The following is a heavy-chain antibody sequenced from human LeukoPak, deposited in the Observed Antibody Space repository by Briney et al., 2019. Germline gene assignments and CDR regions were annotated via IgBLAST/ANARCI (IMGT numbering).Heavy chain of an antibody. J-gene: IGHJ3*02. CDR3: ARDYYDSSGFGAFDI. CDR2: INPNSGGT. D-gene: IGHD3-22*01. Sequence: GASVKVSCKASGYTFTSYGISWVRQAPGQGLGWMGWINPNSGGTNYAQKFQGRVTMTRDTSISTAYMELSRLRSDDTAVYYCARDYYDSSGFGAFDIWGQGTMVTVSS. V-gene: IGHV1-2*02. CDR1: GYTFTSYG.